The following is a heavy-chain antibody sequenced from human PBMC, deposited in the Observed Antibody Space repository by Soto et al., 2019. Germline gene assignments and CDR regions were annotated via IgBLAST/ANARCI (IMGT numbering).Heavy chain of an antibody. D-gene: IGHD3-3*01. Sequence: GGSLRLSCAASGFTFSSYSMNWVRQAPGKGLEWVSYISSSSSTIYYADSVKGRFTISRDNAKNSLYLQMNSLRAEDTAVYYCARGRHDFRSRGYYYYMDVWGKGTTVTVSS. CDR3: ARGRHDFRSRGYYYYMDV. V-gene: IGHV3-48*01. J-gene: IGHJ6*03. CDR2: ISSSSSTI. CDR1: GFTFSSYS.